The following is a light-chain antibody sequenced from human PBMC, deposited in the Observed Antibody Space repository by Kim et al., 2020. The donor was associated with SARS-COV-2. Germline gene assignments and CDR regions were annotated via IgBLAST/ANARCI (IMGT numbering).Light chain of an antibody. Sequence: DIQMTQSPSTLSASVGDRVTITCRASQSISTWLAWYQQKPGKAPKLLIYKASSLESGVPSRFSGSGSGTEFTLTISSLQPDDFATSHCQQSTRYQFGRGTKLET. V-gene: IGKV1-5*03. CDR1: QSISTW. CDR3: QQSTRYQ. J-gene: IGKJ2*01. CDR2: KAS.